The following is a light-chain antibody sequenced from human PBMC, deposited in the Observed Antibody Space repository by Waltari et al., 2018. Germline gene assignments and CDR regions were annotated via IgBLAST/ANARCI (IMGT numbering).Light chain of an antibody. Sequence: EIVMTQSPATLSVSPGETATPSCRASQSVSNNFAWYQQKPGQTPRLLIYGASIRATGIPARFSGSGSGTEFTLTISSLQSEDFAVYYCHQYNRWPRTFGQGTKVEIK. CDR1: QSVSNN. CDR2: GAS. V-gene: IGKV3D-15*01. CDR3: HQYNRWPRT. J-gene: IGKJ1*01.